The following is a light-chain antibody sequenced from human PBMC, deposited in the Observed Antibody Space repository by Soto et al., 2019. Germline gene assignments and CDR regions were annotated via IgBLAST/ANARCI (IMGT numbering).Light chain of an antibody. V-gene: IGLV2-23*02. CDR3: CSRL. CDR2: DVA. CDR1: STDPATYDL. J-gene: IGLJ2*01. Sequence: QSALTQPASVSGSPGQSITISCTGTSTDPATYDLVSWYQQHPGKAPQLIIYDVAKRPSGVSARFSGSQSGDTASLTISGLQAADEAYYYCCSRLFGGGTKLTVL.